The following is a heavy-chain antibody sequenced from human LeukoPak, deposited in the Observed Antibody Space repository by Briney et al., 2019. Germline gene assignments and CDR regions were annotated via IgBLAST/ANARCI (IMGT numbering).Heavy chain of an antibody. J-gene: IGHJ4*02. CDR3: ARETCSSTSCYDFDY. CDR1: GFTFSDYY. V-gene: IGHV3-11*01. Sequence: GGSLGLSCAASGFTFSDYYMSWIRQAPGEGLEWVSYISSSGSTIYYADSVKGRFTISRDNAKNSLYLQMNSLRAEDTAVYYCARETCSSTSCYDFDYWGQGTLVTVSS. D-gene: IGHD2-2*01. CDR2: ISSSGSTI.